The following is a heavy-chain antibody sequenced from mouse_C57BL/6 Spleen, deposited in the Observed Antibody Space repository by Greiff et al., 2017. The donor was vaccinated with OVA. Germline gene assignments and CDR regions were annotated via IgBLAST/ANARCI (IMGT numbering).Heavy chain of an antibody. CDR2: IDPSDSYT. V-gene: IGHV1-59*01. Sequence: QVQLQQPGAELVRPGTSVKLSCKASGYTFTSYWMHWVKQRPGQGLEWIGVIDPSDSYTNYNQKFKGKATLTVAPSSSTAYMQPSRLTSEDSAVDDGARCPSYDYGEGYFDVWGTGTTVTVSS. J-gene: IGHJ1*03. CDR1: GYTFTSYW. CDR3: ARCPSYDYGEGYFDV. D-gene: IGHD1-1*01.